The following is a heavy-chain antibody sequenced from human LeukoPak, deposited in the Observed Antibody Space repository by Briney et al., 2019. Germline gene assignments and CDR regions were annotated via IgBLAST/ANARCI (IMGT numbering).Heavy chain of an antibody. V-gene: IGHV1-2*06. Sequence: ASVKVSCKASGYTFINYGVTWVRQAPGQGLEWMGRINPNSGGTNHAQKFQGRVTMTRDTSISTAYMELSRLSSDDTAVYYCARVGIGTTFFDYWGQGTLVTVSS. D-gene: IGHD1-1*01. J-gene: IGHJ4*02. CDR2: INPNSGGT. CDR1: GYTFINYG. CDR3: ARVGIGTTFFDY.